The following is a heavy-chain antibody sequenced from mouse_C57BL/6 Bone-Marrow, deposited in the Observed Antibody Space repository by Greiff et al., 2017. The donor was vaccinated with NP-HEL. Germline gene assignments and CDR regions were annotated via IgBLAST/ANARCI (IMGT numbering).Heavy chain of an antibody. D-gene: IGHD2-4*01. Sequence: VQLKESGPELVKPGASVKISCKASGYTFTDYYMNWVKQSHGKSLEWIGDINPNNGGTSYNQKFKGKATLTVDKSSSTAYMELRSLTSEDSAVYYCARDYDDPFAYWGQGTLVTVSA. CDR2: INPNNGGT. J-gene: IGHJ3*01. CDR3: ARDYDDPFAY. V-gene: IGHV1-26*01. CDR1: GYTFTDYY.